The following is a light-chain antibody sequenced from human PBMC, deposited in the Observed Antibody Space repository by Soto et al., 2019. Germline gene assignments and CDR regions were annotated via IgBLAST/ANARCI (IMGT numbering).Light chain of an antibody. J-gene: IGLJ2*01. CDR1: SSDIGGYNY. V-gene: IGLV2-14*01. CDR2: EVT. CDR3: SSYTTRITLI. Sequence: QSALTQPAAVSGSPGQSITISCIGTSSDIGGYNYVSWYQQHPGKAPKLIISEVTNRPSGVSDRFSGSKSGYTASLTISGLQAEDEADYYCSSYTTRITLIFGGGTKVTVL.